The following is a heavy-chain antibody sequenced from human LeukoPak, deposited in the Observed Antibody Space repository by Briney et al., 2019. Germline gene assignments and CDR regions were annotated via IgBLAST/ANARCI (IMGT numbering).Heavy chain of an antibody. CDR2: INHSGGT. D-gene: IGHD3-10*01. CDR3: AHTNSWFRSFEH. CDR1: GGPFSNYY. Sequence: SETLSLTCAVNGGPFSNYYWTWIRQPPGKGPEWIGEINHSGGTNYNPSLKSRVTISIDTSKSQFSLHLSSVTAADTAVYYCAHTNSWFRSFEHWGQGTLVTVSS. V-gene: IGHV4-34*01. J-gene: IGHJ4*02.